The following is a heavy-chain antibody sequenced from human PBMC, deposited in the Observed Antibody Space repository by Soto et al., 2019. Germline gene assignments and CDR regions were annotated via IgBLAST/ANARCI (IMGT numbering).Heavy chain of an antibody. V-gene: IGHV4-30-2*01. J-gene: IGHJ4*02. D-gene: IGHD3-10*01. Sequence: PSETLSLTCAVSGGSISSCGHSWSWIRHPPGKGLEWIGYIYHSGSTYYNPSLKSRVTISVDRSKNQFSLKLSSLTAADTAVYYCAGADGSGSYYPYYFDYWGQGTLVTVSS. CDR3: AGADGSGSYYPYYFDY. CDR2: IYHSGST. CDR1: GGSISSCGHS.